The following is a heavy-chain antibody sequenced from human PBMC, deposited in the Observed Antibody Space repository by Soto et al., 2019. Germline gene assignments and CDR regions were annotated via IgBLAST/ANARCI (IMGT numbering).Heavy chain of an antibody. CDR1: GFTFTSSA. Sequence: QMQLVQSGPEVKKPGTSVKVSCKASGFTFTSSAVQWVRQARGQRLEWIGWIVVGSGNTNYAQKFQETVTITRDMSTSTAYMELSSLRSEDTAVYYCAAPSLNYYYGMDVWGQGTTVTVSS. CDR2: IVVGSGNT. J-gene: IGHJ6*02. D-gene: IGHD2-15*01. V-gene: IGHV1-58*01. CDR3: AAPSLNYYYGMDV.